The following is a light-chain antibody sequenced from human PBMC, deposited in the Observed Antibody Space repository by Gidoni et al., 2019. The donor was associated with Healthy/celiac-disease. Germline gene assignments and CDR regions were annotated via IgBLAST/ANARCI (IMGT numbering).Light chain of an antibody. CDR1: KLGDKY. CDR3: QAWDSSTAHVV. CDR2: QDS. V-gene: IGLV3-1*01. J-gene: IGLJ2*01. Sequence: SYELTQPPSVSLSPGQTASIPCSGDKLGDKYACWYQQKPGQSPLLVIYQDSKRPSGIPERFAGSNSGNTATLPISGTQAMDEAYYYCQAWDSSTAHVVFGGGTKLTV.